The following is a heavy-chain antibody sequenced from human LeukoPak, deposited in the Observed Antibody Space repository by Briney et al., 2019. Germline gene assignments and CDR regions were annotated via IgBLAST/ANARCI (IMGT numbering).Heavy chain of an antibody. CDR3: ARHQTGHFYYGMDV. CDR1: GGSISSTSYF. Sequence: SETLSLTCTVSGGSISSTSYFWGWIRQPPGKGLEWIGSLWYSGSTFYNPSLKSRVAISVDTSKNLFSLKLSSVTAADTATYYRARHQTGHFYYGMDVWGLGTTVTVSS. V-gene: IGHV4-39*01. D-gene: IGHD1-1*01. J-gene: IGHJ6*02. CDR2: LWYSGST.